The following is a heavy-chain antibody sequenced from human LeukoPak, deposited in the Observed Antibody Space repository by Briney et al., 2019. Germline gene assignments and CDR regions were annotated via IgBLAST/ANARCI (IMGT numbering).Heavy chain of an antibody. CDR3: ASVCLDSSGYYYYFDY. D-gene: IGHD3-22*01. CDR1: GGSISSYY. J-gene: IGHJ4*02. V-gene: IGHV4-59*01. CDR2: IYYSGST. Sequence: TSETLSLTCTVSGGSISSYYWSWIRQPPGKGLEWIGYIYYSGSTNYNPSLKSRVTISVDTSKNQFSLKLSSVTAADTAVYYCASVCLDSSGYYYYFDYWGQGTLVTVSS.